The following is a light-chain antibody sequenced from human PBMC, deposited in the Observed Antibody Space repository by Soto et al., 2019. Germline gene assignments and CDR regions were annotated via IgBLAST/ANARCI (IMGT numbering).Light chain of an antibody. CDR2: AAS. V-gene: IGKV3-11*01. J-gene: IGKJ4*01. CDR1: QSVDSY. CDR3: QQRRDWPLT. Sequence: EIVLTQSPATLSLSPGERATLSCRASQSVDSYLAWYQQKPGQAPRLLIYAASIRATGIPARFSGSGSGTDFTLTISSLEPEDFAVYYCQQRRDWPLTFGGGTKVEIK.